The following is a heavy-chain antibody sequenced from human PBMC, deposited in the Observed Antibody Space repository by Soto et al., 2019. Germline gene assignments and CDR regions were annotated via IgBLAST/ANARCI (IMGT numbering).Heavy chain of an antibody. Sequence: QVKLVQSGAEVKKPGSSVKVSCKASGGTFSSYAISWVRQAPGQGLEWMGGIISIVGTANYAQKFQGRVTITADESTSTAYMELSSLRSEDTAVYYCGAGEDPYYSYGMDVWGQGTTVTVSS. V-gene: IGHV1-69*12. J-gene: IGHJ6*02. CDR1: GGTFSSYA. CDR3: GAGEDPYYSYGMDV. CDR2: IISIVGTA.